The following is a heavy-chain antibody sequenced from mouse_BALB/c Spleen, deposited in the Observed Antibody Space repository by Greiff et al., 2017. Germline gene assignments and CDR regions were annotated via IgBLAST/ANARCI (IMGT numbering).Heavy chain of an antibody. CDR3: ARHDYDYGYAMDY. CDR2: ISSGGSYT. Sequence: EVMLVESGGGLVKPGGSLKLSCAASGFTFSSYGMSWVRQTPDKRLEWVATISSGGSYTYYPDSVKGRFTISRDNAKNTLYLQMSSLKSEDTAMYYCARHDYDYGYAMDYWGQGTSVTVSS. D-gene: IGHD2-4*01. V-gene: IGHV5-6*03. CDR1: GFTFSSYG. J-gene: IGHJ4*01.